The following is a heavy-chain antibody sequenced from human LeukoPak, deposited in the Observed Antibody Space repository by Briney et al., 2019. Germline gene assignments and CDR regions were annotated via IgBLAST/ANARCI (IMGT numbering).Heavy chain of an antibody. Sequence: GGSLRLSCAASGFILSGDFMSWVRQAPGKGLEWVSVIYSDGSIYYVDSVKGRFTISRDNSKNTLDLQMTGLRAEDTAVYYCARERGRGRDSPWFDYWGQGTLVTVSS. CDR2: IYSDGSI. CDR1: GFILSGDF. J-gene: IGHJ4*02. V-gene: IGHV3-53*01. CDR3: ARERGRGRDSPWFDY. D-gene: IGHD1-26*01.